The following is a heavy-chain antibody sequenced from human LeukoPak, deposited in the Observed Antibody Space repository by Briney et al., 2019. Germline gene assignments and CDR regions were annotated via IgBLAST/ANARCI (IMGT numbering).Heavy chain of an antibody. CDR1: GFTFSSYG. D-gene: IGHD3-9*01. CDR3: AKDLESLRYFDWLPDY. J-gene: IGHJ4*02. CDR2: ISYDGSNK. Sequence: GRSLRLSCAASGFTFSSYGMHWVRQAPGKGLEWVAVISYDGSNKYYADSVKGRFTISRGNSKNTLYLQMNSLRAEDTAVYYCAKDLESLRYFDWLPDYWGQGTLVTVSS. V-gene: IGHV3-30*18.